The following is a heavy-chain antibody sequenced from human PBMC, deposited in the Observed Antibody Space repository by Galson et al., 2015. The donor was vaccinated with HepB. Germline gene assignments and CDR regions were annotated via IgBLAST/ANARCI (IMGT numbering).Heavy chain of an antibody. Sequence: SVKVSCKASGYTFTNYGISWVRQAPGQGLEWMGWISGYNGNTYYAQRLKGRVTMTTDTSTSTAYMELRSLRSDDTAVYYCARDWNFDSSGYYSRVHFDYWGRGTLVTVSS. V-gene: IGHV1-18*01. CDR1: GYTFTNYG. CDR2: ISGYNGNT. D-gene: IGHD3-22*01. J-gene: IGHJ4*02. CDR3: ARDWNFDSSGYYSRVHFDY.